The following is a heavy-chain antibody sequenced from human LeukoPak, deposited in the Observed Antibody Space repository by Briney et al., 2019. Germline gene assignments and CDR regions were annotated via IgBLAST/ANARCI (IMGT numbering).Heavy chain of an antibody. CDR2: ISYDGSNK. D-gene: IGHD6-13*01. V-gene: IGHV3-30*04. J-gene: IGHJ4*02. Sequence: GGSLRLSCAASGFTFSSYAMHWVRRAPGKGLEWVAVISYDGSNKYYADSVKGRFTISRDNSKNTLYLQMNSLRAEDTAVYYCARPFSSSWAPFDYWGQGTLVTVSS. CDR3: ARPFSSSWAPFDY. CDR1: GFTFSSYA.